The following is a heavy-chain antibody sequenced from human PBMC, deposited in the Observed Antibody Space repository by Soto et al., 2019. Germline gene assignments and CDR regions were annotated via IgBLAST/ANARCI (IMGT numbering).Heavy chain of an antibody. V-gene: IGHV3-23*01. CDR1: GFTFSSYA. Sequence: GGSLRLSCAASGFTFSSYAMSWVRQAPGKGLEWVSAISGSGGSTYYADSLKGRFTISRDNSNNTLYLQMNSLIAEDTAVYDCSKEICSWYFEEAFDIWGQGTMVTVSS. D-gene: IGHD6-13*01. J-gene: IGHJ3*02. CDR2: ISGSGGST. CDR3: SKEICSWYFEEAFDI.